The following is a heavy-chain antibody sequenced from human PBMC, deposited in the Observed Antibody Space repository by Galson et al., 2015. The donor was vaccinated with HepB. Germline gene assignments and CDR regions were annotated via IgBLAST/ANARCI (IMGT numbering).Heavy chain of an antibody. CDR3: AKGYSDSWSYMDV. D-gene: IGHD3-3*01. V-gene: IGHV3-23*01. CDR1: GFTFSSHA. Sequence: SLRLSCAASGFTFSSHAMSWVRQAPGEGLEWVSTISGSGGNTYYADSVKGRFTISRDNSKNTLYLQMNSLRAEDTAIYYCAKGYSDSWSYMDVWGKGTTVTVSS. CDR2: ISGSGGNT. J-gene: IGHJ6*04.